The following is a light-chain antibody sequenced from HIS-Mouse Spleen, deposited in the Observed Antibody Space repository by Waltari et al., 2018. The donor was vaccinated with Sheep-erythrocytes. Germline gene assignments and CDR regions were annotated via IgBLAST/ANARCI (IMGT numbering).Light chain of an antibody. J-gene: IGLJ1*01. V-gene: IGLV2-11*01. CDR1: SSDVGGYKY. Sequence: QSALTQPRSVSGSPGQSVTISFTGTSSDVGGYKYVSWYQQHPGKAPKLIIYDVSKRASGVPERFSGSMSGNTASLTISGLQAEDEADYYCCSYAGSYNHVFATGTKVTVL. CDR2: DVS. CDR3: CSYAGSYNHV.